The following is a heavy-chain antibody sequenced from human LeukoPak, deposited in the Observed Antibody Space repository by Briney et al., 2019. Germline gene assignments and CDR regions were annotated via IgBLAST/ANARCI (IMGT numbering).Heavy chain of an antibody. CDR2: ITGSSDST. CDR1: GFTFSSYV. V-gene: IGHV3-23*01. J-gene: IGHJ4*02. Sequence: GGSLRLSCAGSGFTFSSYVVSWVRQGPGKELEWVAAITGSSDSTYHADSVKGRFTISRDNSKNTLFLQMNSLRAEDTAVYYCAKGSANARPYYFDYWGQGTLVTVSS. CDR3: AKGSANARPYYFDY. D-gene: IGHD2-15*01.